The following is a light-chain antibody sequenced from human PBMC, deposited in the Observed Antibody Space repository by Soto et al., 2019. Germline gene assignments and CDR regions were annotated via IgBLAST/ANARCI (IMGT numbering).Light chain of an antibody. V-gene: IGKV1-39*01. CDR3: QQTYSVIWT. J-gene: IGKJ1*01. Sequence: DIPMTQSPSSLSASVGDRVTVTCRAGQNIANYLSWYQQKPGKAPKLLICAASILQSGVPSRFSGSGSGMEFTLTISSLQPEDFGTYYCQQTYSVIWTFGQGTKVEIK. CDR1: QNIANY. CDR2: AAS.